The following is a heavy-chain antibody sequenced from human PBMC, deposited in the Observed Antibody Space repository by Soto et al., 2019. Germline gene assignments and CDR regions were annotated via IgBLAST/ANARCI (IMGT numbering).Heavy chain of an antibody. D-gene: IGHD6-19*01. Sequence: PGGSLRLSCAASGFTVSSNYMSWVRQAPGKGLEWVSVIYSGGSTYYADSVKGRFTISRHNSKNTLYLQMNSLRAEDTAVYYCARWPGSSGPLGAFDIWGQGTMVTV. V-gene: IGHV3-53*04. CDR3: ARWPGSSGPLGAFDI. CDR2: IYSGGST. CDR1: GFTVSSNY. J-gene: IGHJ3*02.